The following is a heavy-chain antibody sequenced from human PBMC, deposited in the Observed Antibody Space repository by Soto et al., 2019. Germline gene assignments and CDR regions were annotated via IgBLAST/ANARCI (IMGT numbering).Heavy chain of an antibody. CDR1: GGTFSSYA. CDR2: IIPIFGTA. Sequence: QVQLVESGAEVKKPGSSVKVSCKASGGTFSSYAISWVRQAPGQGLEWMGGIIPIFGTANYAQKFQGRVTITADESTSTAYMELSSLRSEDTAVYYCARDRGGSYNHYYYGMDVWGQGTTVTVSS. V-gene: IGHV1-69*01. CDR3: ARDRGGSYNHYYYGMDV. D-gene: IGHD1-26*01. J-gene: IGHJ6*02.